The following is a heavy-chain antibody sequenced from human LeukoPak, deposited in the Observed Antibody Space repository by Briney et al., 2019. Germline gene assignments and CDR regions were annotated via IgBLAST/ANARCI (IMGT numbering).Heavy chain of an antibody. Sequence: GGSLRLSCAASGFTFSSYAMSWVRQAPGKGLEWVSAISGSGGSTYYADSVKGRFTISGDNSKNTLYLQMNSLRAEDTAVYHCAKGGYYDSSGYYGYWGQGTLVTVSS. CDR2: ISGSGGST. J-gene: IGHJ4*02. D-gene: IGHD3-22*01. CDR1: GFTFSSYA. CDR3: AKGGYYDSSGYYGY. V-gene: IGHV3-23*01.